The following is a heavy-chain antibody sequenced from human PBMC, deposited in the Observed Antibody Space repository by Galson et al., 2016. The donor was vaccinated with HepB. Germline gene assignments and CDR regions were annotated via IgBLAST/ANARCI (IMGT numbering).Heavy chain of an antibody. CDR3: ARDRLSVGDYEWAY. CDR2: VYHGGST. CDR1: GDSISSSKW. Sequence: SETLSLTCTVSGDSISSSKWWTWVRQTPEKGLEWIGEVYHGGSTNYNPSLTGRVIISVDKSTNQFSLKLSSVTAADTAVYYCARDRLSVGDYEWAYWGQGTLVTVAS. D-gene: IGHD4-17*01. V-gene: IGHV4-4*02. J-gene: IGHJ4*02.